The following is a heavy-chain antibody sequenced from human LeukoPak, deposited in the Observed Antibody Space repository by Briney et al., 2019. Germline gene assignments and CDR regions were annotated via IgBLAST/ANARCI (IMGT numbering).Heavy chain of an antibody. D-gene: IGHD3-10*01. CDR1: GYTFTGYY. CDR3: ARDNSMGLVRGVPYFDY. Sequence: ASVKVSCKASGYTFTGYYMHWVRQAPGQGLEWMGWINPNSGGTNYAQKFQGRVTMTRDTSISTAYMELSRLRSDDTAVYYCARDNSMGLVRGVPYFDYWGQGTLVTVSS. V-gene: IGHV1-2*02. CDR2: INPNSGGT. J-gene: IGHJ4*02.